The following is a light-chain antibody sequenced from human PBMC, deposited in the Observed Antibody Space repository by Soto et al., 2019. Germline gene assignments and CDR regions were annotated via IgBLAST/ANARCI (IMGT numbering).Light chain of an antibody. CDR2: AAS. Sequence: DIQMTQTPSSLSASVGDRVTITCRASQSISSYLNWYQQKPGKAPKLLIYAASSLQSGVPSRFSGSGSGTDFTLTISSLQPEDFATYYCQQSYSTPRTFCQGTNV. CDR3: QQSYSTPRT. J-gene: IGKJ1*01. CDR1: QSISSY. V-gene: IGKV1-39*01.